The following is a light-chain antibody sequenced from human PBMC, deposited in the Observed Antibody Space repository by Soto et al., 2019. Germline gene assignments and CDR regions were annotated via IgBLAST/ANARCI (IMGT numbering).Light chain of an antibody. Sequence: EIVMTQSPATLSVSPGEGASLSCRASQGIGDTLAWYQQKPGQTPRLLIYDTSSRATGIPARFSGSGSGTDLTLTISSLEPEDFAVYYCQQRSNWPPTFGQGTRLEIK. V-gene: IGKV3-11*01. CDR2: DTS. CDR3: QQRSNWPPT. J-gene: IGKJ5*01. CDR1: QGIGDT.